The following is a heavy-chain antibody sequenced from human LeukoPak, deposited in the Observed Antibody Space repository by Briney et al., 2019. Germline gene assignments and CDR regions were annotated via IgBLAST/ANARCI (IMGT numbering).Heavy chain of an antibody. J-gene: IGHJ2*01. Sequence: GGSLRLPCAVSGLTFSSHYMYWVRQPPGKGLEWVSDLFDSGCSTHYAESVKRLFPISRDNSKNRVYLQMNSLRADDTAVYYCAKMTTGYCSGRYPCWPGVLWGGGPLVSVSS. CDR3: AKMTTGYCSGRYPCWPGVL. D-gene: IGHD6-19*01. CDR1: GLTFSSHY. CDR2: LFDSGCST. V-gene: IGHV3-23*01.